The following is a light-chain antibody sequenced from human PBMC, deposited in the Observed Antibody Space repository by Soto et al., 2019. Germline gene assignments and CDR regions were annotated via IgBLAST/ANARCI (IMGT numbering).Light chain of an antibody. Sequence: QSALTQPASVSGSPGQSVTISCTGTSSDVGGYNYVSWYQHHPGKAPKLMIFDVGNRPSGVSNRFSGSKSGNTASLTISGLQPEDEADYYCSSYTSRSTLVFGGGTTLTVL. CDR2: DVG. CDR3: SSYTSRSTLV. V-gene: IGLV2-14*03. CDR1: SSDVGGYNY. J-gene: IGLJ3*02.